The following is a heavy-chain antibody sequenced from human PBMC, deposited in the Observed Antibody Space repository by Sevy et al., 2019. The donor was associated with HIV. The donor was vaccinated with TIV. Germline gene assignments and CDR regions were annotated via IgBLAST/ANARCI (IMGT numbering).Heavy chain of an antibody. J-gene: IGHJ4*02. V-gene: IGHV3-23*01. Sequence: GGFLRLSCAASGFTSDSYAMHWVRQVAGKGLEWVSTISGSGYATYYADSVKGRFIISRDTSRNTLYLQMNSLRVEDSAVYFCAKDRVTVFGVVVTFDSWGQGTLVTVSS. CDR1: GFTSDSYA. CDR2: ISGSGYAT. D-gene: IGHD3-3*01. CDR3: AKDRVTVFGVVVTFDS.